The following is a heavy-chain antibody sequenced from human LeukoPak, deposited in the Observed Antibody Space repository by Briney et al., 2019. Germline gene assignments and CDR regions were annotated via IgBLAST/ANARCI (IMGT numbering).Heavy chain of an antibody. CDR2: ISGSGGST. CDR1: GFTFSSYA. V-gene: IGHV3-23*01. Sequence: PGGSLRLSCAASGFTFSSYAMSWVRQAPGKGLEWVSAISGSGGSTYYADSVKGRFTISRDNSKNTLYLQMNRLRAEDTAVYYCAKHRLAVAGKTYNDYWGQGTLVTVSS. D-gene: IGHD6-19*01. J-gene: IGHJ4*02. CDR3: AKHRLAVAGKTYNDY.